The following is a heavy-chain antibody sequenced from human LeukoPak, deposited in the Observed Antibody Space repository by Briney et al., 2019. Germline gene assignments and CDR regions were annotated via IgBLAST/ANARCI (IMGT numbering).Heavy chain of an antibody. D-gene: IGHD6-19*01. CDR3: ATYDSGWYLTY. Sequence: GGSLRLSCAASGFTFSRNSMNWVRQVPGKGLEWVSFIDRDSSVMYYADSVRGRFIISRDNARNSLFLQMNILRAEDTAVYFCATYDSGWYLTYWGQGTLVTVSS. J-gene: IGHJ4*02. V-gene: IGHV3-48*01. CDR2: IDRDSSVM. CDR1: GFTFSRNS.